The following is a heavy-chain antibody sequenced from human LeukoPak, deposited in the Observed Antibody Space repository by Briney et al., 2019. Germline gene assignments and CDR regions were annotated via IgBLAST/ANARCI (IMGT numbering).Heavy chain of an antibody. CDR1: GGSFSGYY. D-gene: IGHD3-22*01. V-gene: IGHV4-34*01. J-gene: IGHJ4*02. Sequence: SETLSLTCAVYGGSFSGYYWSWIRQPPGKGPEWIGEINHSGSTNYNPSLKSRVTISVDTSKNQFSLKLSSVTAADTAVYYCAGEALYYYDSTSGYWGQGTLVTVSS. CDR2: INHSGST. CDR3: AGEALYYYDSTSGY.